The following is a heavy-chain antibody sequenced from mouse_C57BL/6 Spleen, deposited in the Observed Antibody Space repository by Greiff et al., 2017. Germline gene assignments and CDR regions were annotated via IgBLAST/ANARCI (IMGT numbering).Heavy chain of an antibody. CDR3: ARRAVYYGSSLYAMDY. CDR1: GYTFTSYW. D-gene: IGHD1-1*01. V-gene: IGHV1-69*01. CDR2: LDPSDSYT. Sequence: QVQLQQPGAELVMPGASVKLSCKASGYTFTSYWMHWVKQRPGQGLEWIGELDPSDSYTNYNQKFKGKSTLTVDKSSSTAYMQLSSLTSEDSAVYYCARRAVYYGSSLYAMDYWGQGTSVTVSS. J-gene: IGHJ4*01.